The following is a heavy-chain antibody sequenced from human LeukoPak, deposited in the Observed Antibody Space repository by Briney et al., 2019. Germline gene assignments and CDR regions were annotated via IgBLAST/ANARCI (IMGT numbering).Heavy chain of an antibody. CDR1: GYTFTTYD. J-gene: IGHJ4*02. V-gene: IGHV1-8*01. CDR2: MNPNSGNT. CDR3: ARANYYGSGKKGLDY. Sequence: GASVKVSCKASGYTFTTYDINWVRQATGQGLEWMGWMNPNSGNTGYAQRFQGRVTMTRNTSMSTAYMELNSLRSEDTAVYYCARANYYGSGKKGLDYWGQGTLVTVSS. D-gene: IGHD3-10*01.